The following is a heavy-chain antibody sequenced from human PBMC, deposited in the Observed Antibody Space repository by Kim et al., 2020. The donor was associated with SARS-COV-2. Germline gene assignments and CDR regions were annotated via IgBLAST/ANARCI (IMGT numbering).Heavy chain of an antibody. J-gene: IGHJ4*02. Sequence: GGSLRLSCAASGFTFSSYGMHCVRQAPGKGLEWVAVISYDGSNKYYADSVKGRFTISRDNSKNTLYLQMNSLRAEDTAVYYCAKDDALVGATRSLVYWGQGTLVTVSS. V-gene: IGHV3-30*18. D-gene: IGHD1-26*01. CDR2: ISYDGSNK. CDR3: AKDDALVGATRSLVY. CDR1: GFTFSSYG.